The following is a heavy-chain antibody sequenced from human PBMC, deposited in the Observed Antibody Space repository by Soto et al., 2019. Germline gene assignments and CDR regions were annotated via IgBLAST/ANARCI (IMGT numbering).Heavy chain of an antibody. J-gene: IGHJ6*02. CDR2: ISYEGSNT. D-gene: IGHD1-1*01. CDR1: GFTFDTYG. CDR3: ARVTPGNNLYYFSGLDF. V-gene: IGHV3-30*03. Sequence: WSLRLSCVASGFTFDTYGIHWVRQAPGKGLQWVALISYEGSNTYYADSVRGRFTISRDNSKNTLYLQMNTLRPEDAGLYYCARVTPGNNLYYFSGLDFWGQGTSVTVSS.